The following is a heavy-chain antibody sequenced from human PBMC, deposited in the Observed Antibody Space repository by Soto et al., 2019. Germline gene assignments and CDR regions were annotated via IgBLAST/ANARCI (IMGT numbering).Heavy chain of an antibody. CDR3: VTEASQRFDF. CDR1: GGSISSSSYY. J-gene: IGHJ4*02. Sequence: QLQLQESGPGLVKPSETLSLTCTVSGGSISSSSYYWGWIRQPPGKGLEWIGSIYYSRTTYYNPYLKFRVTLSVDTSKNQFSLKLSSVTAADPAVYYCVTEASQRFDFWGQGTLVTVSS. V-gene: IGHV4-39*01. CDR2: IYYSRTT.